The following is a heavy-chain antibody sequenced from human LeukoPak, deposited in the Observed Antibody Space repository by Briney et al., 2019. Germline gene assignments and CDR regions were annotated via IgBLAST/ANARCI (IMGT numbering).Heavy chain of an antibody. V-gene: IGHV4-4*07. CDR3: ARDTYYYDSSGYSGDY. CDR1: GGSISSYY. CDR2: IYTSGST. D-gene: IGHD3-22*01. Sequence: SETLSLTCXVSGGSISSYYWSWIRQPAGKGLEWIGRIYTSGSTNYNPSLKSRVTMSVDTSKNQFSLKLSSVTAADTAVYYCARDTYYYDSSGYSGDYWGQGTLVTVSS. J-gene: IGHJ4*02.